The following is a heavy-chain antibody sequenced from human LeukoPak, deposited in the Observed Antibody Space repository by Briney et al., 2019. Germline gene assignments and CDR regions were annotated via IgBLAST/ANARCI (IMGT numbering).Heavy chain of an antibody. CDR2: ISYDGSNK. Sequence: GRSLRLSCAASGFTSSRHAMHWVRQAPGKGLEWVAVISYDGSNKYYADSVKGRFTVSRDNSKNTLYLQMNSLRAEDTAVYYCARDEGWLRDFDYWGQGTLVTVFS. J-gene: IGHJ4*02. CDR1: GFTSSRHA. CDR3: ARDEGWLRDFDY. D-gene: IGHD5-12*01. V-gene: IGHV3-30*04.